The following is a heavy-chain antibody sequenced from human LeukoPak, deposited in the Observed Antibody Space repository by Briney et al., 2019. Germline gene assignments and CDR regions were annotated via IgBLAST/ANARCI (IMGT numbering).Heavy chain of an antibody. Sequence: PGGSLRLSCAASGFTFSKYAMSWVRQAPGKGLEWVSAISGSAGSTYYADSVKGRFNISRDNAKNSLYLQMNSLRAEDTAVYYCARSRVSRGDAFDIWGQGTMVTVSS. CDR1: GFTFSKYA. CDR3: ARSRVSRGDAFDI. V-gene: IGHV3-23*01. D-gene: IGHD3-10*01. CDR2: ISGSAGST. J-gene: IGHJ3*02.